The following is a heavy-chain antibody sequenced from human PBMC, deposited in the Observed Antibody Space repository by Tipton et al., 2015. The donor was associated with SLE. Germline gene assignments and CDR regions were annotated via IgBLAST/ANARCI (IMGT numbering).Heavy chain of an antibody. J-gene: IGHJ2*01. CDR1: DGSISSSSYY. CDR3: AVDYGSGSHDWYFDL. CDR2: IYYSGST. V-gene: IGHV4-39*01. Sequence: TLSLTCTVSDGSISSSSYYRGWIRQPPGKGLEWIGSIYYSGSTYYNPSLKSRVTISVDTSKNQFSLKLSSVTAADTAVYYCAVDYGSGSHDWYFDLWGRGTLVTVSS. D-gene: IGHD3-10*01.